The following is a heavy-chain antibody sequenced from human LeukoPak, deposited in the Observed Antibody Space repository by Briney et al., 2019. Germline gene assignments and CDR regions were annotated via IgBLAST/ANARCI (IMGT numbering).Heavy chain of an antibody. CDR1: NYSISSGYY. V-gene: IGHV4-38-2*01. D-gene: IGHD3-16*02. CDR2: IYHRGNT. J-gene: IGHJ4*02. Sequence: SETLSLTCAVSNYSISSGYYWGWVRQPPGKGLEWIESIYHRGNTYYNPPLKSRVTISVDTSKNQFSLKLSSVTAADTAVYYCARIRMITFGGVIVRTYYFDYWGQGTLVIVSS. CDR3: ARIRMITFGGVIVRTYYFDY.